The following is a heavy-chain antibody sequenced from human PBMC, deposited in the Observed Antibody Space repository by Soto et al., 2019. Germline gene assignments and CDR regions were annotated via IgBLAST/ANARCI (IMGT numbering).Heavy chain of an antibody. CDR1: GGSISSSSYY. CDR2: IYYSGST. CDR3: ARHTYSSSWVNHYYYYGMDV. Sequence: PSETLSLTCTVSGGSISSSSYYWGWIRQPPGKGLEWIGSIYYSGSTYYNPSLKSRVTISVDTSKNQFSLKLSSVAAADTAVYYCARHTYSSSWVNHYYYYGMDVWGQGTTVTVSS. V-gene: IGHV4-39*01. J-gene: IGHJ6*02. D-gene: IGHD6-13*01.